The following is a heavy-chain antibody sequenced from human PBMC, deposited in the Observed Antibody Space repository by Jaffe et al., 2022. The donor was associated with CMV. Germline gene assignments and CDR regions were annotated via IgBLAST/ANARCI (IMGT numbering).Heavy chain of an antibody. CDR2: IKEDGSGK. J-gene: IGHJ4*02. V-gene: IGHV3-7*03. Sequence: EVQLVESGGGSVQPGGSLRLSCVASGFALSNYWMSWVRQAPGKGLEWVANIKEDGSGKFYVDSVKGRFTISRDDAKNSLYLQMDTLRADDTAVYYCARDVFDYWGQGTLVTVSS. CDR1: GFALSNYW. CDR3: ARDVFDY.